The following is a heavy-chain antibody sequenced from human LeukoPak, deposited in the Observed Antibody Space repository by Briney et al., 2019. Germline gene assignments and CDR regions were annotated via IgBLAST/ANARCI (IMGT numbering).Heavy chain of an antibody. CDR1: GFTFTTFW. J-gene: IGHJ4*02. Sequence: GGSLRLSCAASGFTFTTFWMSWVRQAPGRGLEWVANIKQDGGERYYVDSVKGRFTISRDNAKNSLYLQMNSLRAEDTGVYYCAGSGWQVYLDYWGQGALVTVSS. CDR2: IKQDGGER. CDR3: AGSGWQVYLDY. D-gene: IGHD6-19*01. V-gene: IGHV3-7*01.